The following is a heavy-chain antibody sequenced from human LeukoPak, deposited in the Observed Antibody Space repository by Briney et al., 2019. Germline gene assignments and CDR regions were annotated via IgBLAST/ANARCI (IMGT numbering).Heavy chain of an antibody. CDR1: GGSISSPSHY. CDR3: ARHSYDYDSSGYHYYFDY. D-gene: IGHD3-22*01. J-gene: IGHJ4*02. CDR2: IYYSGSA. V-gene: IGHV4-39*01. Sequence: PSETLSLTCSVSGGSISSPSHYWSWIRQPPGKGLEWIGSIYYSGSANYNPSLKSRGTMSVDTSKNQFSLKMSFVTATDTVVYSCARHSYDYDSSGYHYYFDYWGQGTLVTVSS.